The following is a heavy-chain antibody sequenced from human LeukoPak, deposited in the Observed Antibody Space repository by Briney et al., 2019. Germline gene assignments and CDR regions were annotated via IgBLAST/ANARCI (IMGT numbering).Heavy chain of an antibody. D-gene: IGHD2-2*01. CDR2: INSDGSFT. Sequence: PGGSLRLSCAASGFTFTSYWMHWVRQVPGKGLVWVSRINSDGSFTNYADSVKGRFTISRDNAKSTLYLQMNSLRVDDTAVYFCARDWPAARYYFDYWGQGTLVSVSS. CDR1: GFTFTSYW. CDR3: ARDWPAARYYFDY. J-gene: IGHJ4*02. V-gene: IGHV3-74*01.